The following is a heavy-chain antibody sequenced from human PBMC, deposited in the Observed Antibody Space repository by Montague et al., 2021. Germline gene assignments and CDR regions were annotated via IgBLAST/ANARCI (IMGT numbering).Heavy chain of an antibody. Sequence: SLRLSCAASGFSFNDAWTSWVRQTPGKGLEWVGRIKSKTERGATXYAAPVKGRFAISRDESKDTLYLDMSSLKTEDTALYYCTTTSSRDGYKAAYFGCWGQGTLVTVSS. V-gene: IGHV3-15*01. CDR3: TTTSSRDGYKAAYFGC. D-gene: IGHD5-24*01. J-gene: IGHJ4*02. CDR1: GFSFNDAW. CDR2: IKSKTERGAT.